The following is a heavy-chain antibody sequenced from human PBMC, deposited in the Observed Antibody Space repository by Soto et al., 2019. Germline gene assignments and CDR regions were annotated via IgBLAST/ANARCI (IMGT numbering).Heavy chain of an antibody. D-gene: IGHD3-16*01. CDR1: GYTFTSYA. Sequence: QVQLVQSGAEEKKPGASVKVSCKASGYTFTSYAMHWVRQAPGQRLEWMGWINAGNGNTRYSQKFQGRVTITRDTSGSTAYMELSSLRSEDTAVYYCAREGGSIAFDIWGQGTMVTVSS. V-gene: IGHV1-3*05. CDR3: AREGGSIAFDI. CDR2: INAGNGNT. J-gene: IGHJ3*02.